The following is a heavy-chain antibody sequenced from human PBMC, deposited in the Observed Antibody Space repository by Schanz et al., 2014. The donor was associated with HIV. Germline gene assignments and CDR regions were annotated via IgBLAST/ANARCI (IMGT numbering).Heavy chain of an antibody. CDR2: IKQDGSEK. CDR1: GFTFSNHG. CDR3: ARDRISTVGAPHFDL. Sequence: VHLVESGGGVVQPGRSLRLSCAASGFTFSNHGIHWVRQAPGKGLEWVANIKQDGSEKYYVDSVKGRFTISRDNAKKSLYLQMNSLRAEDTAVYYCARDRISTVGAPHFDLWGQGTLVTVSS. V-gene: IGHV3-7*01. J-gene: IGHJ4*02. D-gene: IGHD1-26*01.